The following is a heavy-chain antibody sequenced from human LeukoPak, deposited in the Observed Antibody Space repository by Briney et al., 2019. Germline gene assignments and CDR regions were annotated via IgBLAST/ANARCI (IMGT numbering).Heavy chain of an antibody. J-gene: IGHJ4*02. CDR2: MNPNSGNT. V-gene: IGHV1-8*02. Sequence: ASVKVSCKASGGTFSSYAISWVRQATGQGLEWMGWMNPNSGNTGYAQKFQGRVTMTRNTSISTAYMELSSLRSEDTAVYYCARGPKGRLRFLEWLGDYWGQGTLVTVSS. CDR3: ARGPKGRLRFLEWLGDY. CDR1: GGTFSSYA. D-gene: IGHD3-3*01.